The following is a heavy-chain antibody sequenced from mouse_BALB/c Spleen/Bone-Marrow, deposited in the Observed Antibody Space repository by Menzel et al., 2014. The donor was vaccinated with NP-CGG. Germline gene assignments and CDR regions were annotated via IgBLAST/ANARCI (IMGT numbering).Heavy chain of an antibody. V-gene: IGHV14-3*02. CDR1: GFNIEDTY. CDR2: IDPANGNT. J-gene: IGHJ3*01. Sequence: EVQLQQSGAGLVKPGHSVTLSCTATGFNIEDTYVHWVKQRPEQGLEWIGRIDPANGNTKSDPKFQGKATVTSDTSSNTHFLHLNSLTSEDTAVYYCAEGYDSWFAYWGQGTLVTVSA. D-gene: IGHD2-2*01. CDR3: AEGYDSWFAY.